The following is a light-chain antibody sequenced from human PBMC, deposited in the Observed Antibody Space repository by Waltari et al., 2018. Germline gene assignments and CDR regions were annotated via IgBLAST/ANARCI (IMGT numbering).Light chain of an antibody. J-gene: IGLJ3*02. CDR3: SAWDSSLSAWV. Sequence: QAGLTQPPSVSKGLRQTATLTCTGNSNNAGNQGAAWLQQHQGHPPTLLSYRNNNRPSGISERFSASRSGNTASLTITGLQPEDEADYYCSAWDSSLSAWVFGGGTKLTVL. CDR2: RNN. V-gene: IGLV10-54*04. CDR1: SNNAGNQG.